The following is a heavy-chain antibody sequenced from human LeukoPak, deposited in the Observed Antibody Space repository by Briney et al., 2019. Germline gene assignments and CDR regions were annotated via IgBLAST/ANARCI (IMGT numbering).Heavy chain of an antibody. J-gene: IGHJ4*02. Sequence: GGSLRLSCAVSGFTVSSNYMSWVRQAPGKGLEWVSVIYSGGSTYYADSVKGRFTISRDNSKNTLYLQMNSLRAEDTAVYYCYSMIVVEIRVINDYWGQGTLVTVSS. CDR1: GFTVSSNY. D-gene: IGHD3-22*01. V-gene: IGHV3-66*01. CDR2: IYSGGST. CDR3: YSMIVVEIRVINDY.